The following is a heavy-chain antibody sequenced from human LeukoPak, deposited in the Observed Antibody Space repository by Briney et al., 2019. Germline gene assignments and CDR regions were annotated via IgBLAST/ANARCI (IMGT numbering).Heavy chain of an antibody. V-gene: IGHV3-23*01. J-gene: IGHJ4*02. CDR1: GFTFSSYA. Sequence: GGSLRLSCAASGFTFSSYAMSWVRQAPGEGLEWVSAISGSGGSTYYADSVKGRFTISRDNSKNTLYLQMNSLRAEDTAVYYCANSRYNWNYGDYWGQGTLVTVSS. CDR2: ISGSGGST. D-gene: IGHD1-7*01. CDR3: ANSRYNWNYGDY.